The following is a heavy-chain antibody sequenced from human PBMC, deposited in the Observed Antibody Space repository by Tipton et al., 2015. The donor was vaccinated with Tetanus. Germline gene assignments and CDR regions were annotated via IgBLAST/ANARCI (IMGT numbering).Heavy chain of an antibody. D-gene: IGHD4-17*01. V-gene: IGHV1-8*01. J-gene: IGHJ4*02. CDR1: GYTFTSYD. CDR3: ARARTTMRGDYVWRHAQLGY. CDR2: MNPNSGNT. Sequence: QVQLVQSGAEVKKPGASVKVSCKASGYTFTSYDINWVRQATGQGLEWMGWMNPNSGNTGYAQKFQGRVTMTRNTSISTAYMELSSLRSEDTAVYYCARARTTMRGDYVWRHAQLGYWGQGTLVTVSS.